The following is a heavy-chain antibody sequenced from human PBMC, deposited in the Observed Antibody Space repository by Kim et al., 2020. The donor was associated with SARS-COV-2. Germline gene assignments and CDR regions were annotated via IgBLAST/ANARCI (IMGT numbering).Heavy chain of an antibody. J-gene: IGHJ4*02. CDR2: ISYDGSNK. Sequence: GGSLRLSCAASGFTFSSYGMHWVRQAPGKGLEWVAVISYDGSNKYYADSVKGRFTISRDNSKNTLYLQMNSLRAEDTAVYYCAKEGATYYYDSSGSYYFDYWGQGTLVTVSS. CDR3: AKEGATYYYDSSGSYYFDY. V-gene: IGHV3-30*18. D-gene: IGHD3-22*01. CDR1: GFTFSSYG.